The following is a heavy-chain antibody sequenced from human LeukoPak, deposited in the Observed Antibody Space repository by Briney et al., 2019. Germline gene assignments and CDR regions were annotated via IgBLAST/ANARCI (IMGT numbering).Heavy chain of an antibody. Sequence: GGSLRLSCAASGFTFSSYGMHWVRQAPGKGLEWVALISYDGSTRHYADSVKGRFTISRDNSKNTLYLQMNGLRAEDTAVYYCAKDREAYSSTTCNPYWGQGTLVTVSS. CDR1: GFTFSSYG. D-gene: IGHD2-2*01. V-gene: IGHV3-30*18. J-gene: IGHJ4*02. CDR3: AKDREAYSSTTCNPY. CDR2: ISYDGSTR.